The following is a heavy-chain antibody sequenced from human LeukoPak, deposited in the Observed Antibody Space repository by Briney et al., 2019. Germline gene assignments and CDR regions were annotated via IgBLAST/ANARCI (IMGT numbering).Heavy chain of an antibody. D-gene: IGHD3-10*01. CDR3: ARVSGSGSHPYYYYGMDV. V-gene: IGHV4-4*02. Sequence: SETLSLTCAVSGGSISSSNWWSWVRQPPGKGLEWIGEIYHSGSTNYNPSLKSRVTISVDTSKNQFSLKLSSVTAADTAVYYCARVSGSGSHPYYYYGMDVWGQGTTVTVSS. J-gene: IGHJ6*02. CDR1: GGSISSSNW. CDR2: IYHSGST.